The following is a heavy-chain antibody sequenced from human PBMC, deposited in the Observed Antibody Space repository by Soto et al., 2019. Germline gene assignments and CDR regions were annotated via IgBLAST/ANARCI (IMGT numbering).Heavy chain of an antibody. D-gene: IGHD2-2*01. CDR1: GYTFTSYD. CDR2: MNPNSGNT. J-gene: IGHJ5*02. V-gene: IGHV1-8*01. CDR3: ARGRGFCSSTSCYYWFDP. Sequence: ASVKVSCKASGYTFTSYDINWVRQATGQGLEWMGWMNPNSGNTGYAQKFQSRVTMTRNTSISTAYMELSSLRSEDTAVYYCARGRGFCSSTSCYYWFDPWGQGTLVTVSS.